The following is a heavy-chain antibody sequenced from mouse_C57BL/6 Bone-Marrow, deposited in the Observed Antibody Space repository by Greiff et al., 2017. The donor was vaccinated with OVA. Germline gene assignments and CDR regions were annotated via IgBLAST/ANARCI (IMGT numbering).Heavy chain of an antibody. V-gene: IGHV1-22*01. J-gene: IGHJ2*01. D-gene: IGHD1-1*01. CDR1: GYTFTDYN. CDR2: INPNNGGT. Sequence: VQLQQSGPELVKPVASVKMSCKASGYTFTDYNMHWVKQSHGKSLEWIGYINPNNGGTSYNQKFKGKATLTVNKSSSTAYMALRSLTSEDSAVYYCARKSAYGSSYWNDYWGQGTTLTVSS. CDR3: ARKSAYGSSYWNDY.